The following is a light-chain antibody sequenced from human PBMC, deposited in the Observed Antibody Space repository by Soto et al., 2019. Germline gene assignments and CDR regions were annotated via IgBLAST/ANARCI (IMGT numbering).Light chain of an antibody. V-gene: IGKV3-20*01. Sequence: EVVLTQSPGTLSLSPGARATLSCRASQSVSSNYIAWYQQKPGQAPRLLIYGTSTRATGIPDRFSSSGSGTDYTLNISSLAPAGFAVDYGQEFCSSLYTVSQGTKLESK. CDR3: QEFCSSLYT. CDR1: QSVSSNY. CDR2: GTS. J-gene: IGKJ2*01.